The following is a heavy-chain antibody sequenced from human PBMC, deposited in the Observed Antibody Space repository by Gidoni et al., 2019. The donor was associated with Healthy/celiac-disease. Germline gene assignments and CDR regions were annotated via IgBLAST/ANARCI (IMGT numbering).Heavy chain of an antibody. Sequence: EVQLVESGGGLVQPGGSLRLSCAASGFPFRSYAMSWVRQAPGKGLEWVSAISGSGGSTYYADSVKGRFTISRDNSKNTLYLQMNSLRAEDTAVYYGAKVVPITMVQGGWFDPWGQGTLVTVSS. CDR3: AKVVPITMVQGGWFDP. CDR1: GFPFRSYA. CDR2: ISGSGGST. D-gene: IGHD3-10*01. J-gene: IGHJ5*02. V-gene: IGHV3-23*04.